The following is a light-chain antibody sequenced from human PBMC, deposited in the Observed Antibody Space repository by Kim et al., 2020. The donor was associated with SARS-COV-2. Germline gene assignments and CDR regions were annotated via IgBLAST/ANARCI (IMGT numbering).Light chain of an antibody. CDR3: QTWGTGIRV. V-gene: IGLV4-69*01. J-gene: IGLJ3*02. Sequence: SVKLTCTLSSGHSSYAIAWHQQQPEKGPRYLMKLNSDGSHSKGDGIPDRFSGSSSGAERYLTISSLLSEDEADYYCQTWGTGIRVFGGGTQLTVL. CDR2: LNSDGSH. CDR1: SGHSSYA.